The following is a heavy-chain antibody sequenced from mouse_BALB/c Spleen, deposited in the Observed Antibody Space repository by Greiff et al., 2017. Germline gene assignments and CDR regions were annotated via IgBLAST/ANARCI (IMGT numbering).Heavy chain of an antibody. CDR1: GFTFSSYT. CDR3: TRDLGELFFDY. Sequence: EVKLVESGGGLVKPGGSLKLSCAASGFTFSSYTMSWVRQTPEKRLEWVATISSGGSYTYYPDSVKGRFTISRDNAKNTLYLQMSSLKSEDTAMYYCTRDLGELFFDYWGQGTTLTVSS. CDR2: ISSGGSYT. J-gene: IGHJ2*01. V-gene: IGHV5-6-4*01.